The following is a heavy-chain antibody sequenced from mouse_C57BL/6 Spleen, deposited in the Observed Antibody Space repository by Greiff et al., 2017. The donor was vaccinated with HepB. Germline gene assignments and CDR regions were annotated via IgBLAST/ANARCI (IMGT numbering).Heavy chain of an antibody. V-gene: IGHV1-85*01. Sequence: QVHVKQSGPELVKPGASVKLSCKASGYTFTSYDINWVKQRPGQGLEWIGWIYPRDGSTKYNEKFKDKATLTADKSSSTAYMQLSSLTYEDFAVYYCARSGRVPTGYFDVWGTGTTVTVSS. CDR2: IYPRDGST. D-gene: IGHD5-1*01. CDR3: ARSGRVPTGYFDV. J-gene: IGHJ1*03. CDR1: GYTFTSYD.